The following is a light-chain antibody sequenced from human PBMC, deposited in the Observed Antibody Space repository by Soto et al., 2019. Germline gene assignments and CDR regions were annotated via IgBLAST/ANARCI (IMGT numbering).Light chain of an antibody. V-gene: IGKV3-20*01. CDR1: QSFSSSY. CDR3: QQYGSSPPYT. J-gene: IGKJ2*01. Sequence: EIVLTQSPGTLSLSPGERATLSCRASQSFSSSYLAWYQQKPGQAPRLLIYGASSKATAIPDRFSGSGSGTDFTLTISRLEPEDFAVYYCQQYGSSPPYTFGQGTKLEIK. CDR2: GAS.